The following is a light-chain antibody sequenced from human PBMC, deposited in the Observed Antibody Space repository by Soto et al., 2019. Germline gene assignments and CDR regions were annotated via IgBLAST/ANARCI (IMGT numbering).Light chain of an antibody. J-gene: IGKJ2*01. CDR2: DTS. V-gene: IGKV3-11*01. Sequence: EIVLTQSPATLSLSPGERATLSCRASQSVSRFLAWYQQKPGQAPSLLISDTSTRATGIPARFSGSGSGTDFTLTISSLEPEDFAVYYCQQYGSSPQTFGQGTKLEIK. CDR1: QSVSRF. CDR3: QQYGSSPQT.